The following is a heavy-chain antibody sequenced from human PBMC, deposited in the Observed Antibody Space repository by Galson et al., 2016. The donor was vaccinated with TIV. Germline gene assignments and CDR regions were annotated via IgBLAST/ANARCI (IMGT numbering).Heavy chain of an antibody. J-gene: IGHJ4*02. V-gene: IGHV3-11*04. CDR3: VGGANSAEK. CDR1: GFRFSDYY. CDR2: LSYDSVAI. D-gene: IGHD4/OR15-4a*01. Sequence: SLRLSCAASGFRFSDYYMSWIRQSPGRGLEWLSYLSYDSVAIKYAYSVEGRFTISRDNAKGSLTLHMNSLRAEDTAVYYCVGGANSAEKWGLGTQVTVSS.